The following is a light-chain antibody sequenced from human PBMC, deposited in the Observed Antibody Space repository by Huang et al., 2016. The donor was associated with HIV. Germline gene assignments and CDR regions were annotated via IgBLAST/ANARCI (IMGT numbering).Light chain of an antibody. Sequence: EIVMTQSPATLSVSPGERATLSCRASQSVSSNLAWYQQKPGQAPRLLIYVASTRATGIPARCSGSGSGTELTLTISSLQSEDFAVYYCQQYDNWPPRGTFGQGTKVEIK. CDR1: QSVSSN. CDR2: VAS. V-gene: IGKV3-15*01. CDR3: QQYDNWPPRGT. J-gene: IGKJ1*01.